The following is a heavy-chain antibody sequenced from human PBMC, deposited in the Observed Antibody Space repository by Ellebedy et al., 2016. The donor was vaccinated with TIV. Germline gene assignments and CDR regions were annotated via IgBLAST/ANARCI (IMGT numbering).Heavy chain of an antibody. D-gene: IGHD6-13*01. J-gene: IGHJ4*02. CDR2: ISSSSSYI. Sequence: GESLKISCAASGFTFSSYSMNWVRQAPGKGLEWVSSISSSSSYIYYADSVKGRFTISRDNAKNSLYLQMNSLRAEDTAVYYCARENAGGNIGYSSSWGDYFDYWGQGTLVTVSS. CDR1: GFTFSSYS. V-gene: IGHV3-21*01. CDR3: ARENAGGNIGYSSSWGDYFDY.